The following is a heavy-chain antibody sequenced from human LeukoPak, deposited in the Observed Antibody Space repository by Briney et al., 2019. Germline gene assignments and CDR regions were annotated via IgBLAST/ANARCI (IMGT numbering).Heavy chain of an antibody. V-gene: IGHV4-59*08. J-gene: IGHJ4*02. CDR2: IYYSGST. Sequence: SETLSLTCTVSGGSISSYYWSWIRQPPGKGLESIGYIYYSGSTNYNPSLKSRVTISVDTSKNQFSLKLSSVTAADTAVYYCAGHHPRNTVDFWGQGTLVTVSS. CDR3: AGHHPRNTVDF. D-gene: IGHD2/OR15-2a*01. CDR1: GGSISSYY.